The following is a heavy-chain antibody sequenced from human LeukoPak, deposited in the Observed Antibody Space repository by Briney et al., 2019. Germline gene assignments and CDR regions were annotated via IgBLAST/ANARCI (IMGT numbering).Heavy chain of an antibody. V-gene: IGHV3-30*18. CDR2: ISFDGSNK. Sequence: PGGSLRLSCAASGFTFSSYGMHWVRQAPGKGLEWVAVISFDGSNKYYADSVKGRFTISRDNSKNTLYLQMNSLRAEDTAVYYCAKLPGPMNPRAFDIWGQGTMVTVSS. D-gene: IGHD7-27*01. CDR1: GFTFSSYG. CDR3: AKLPGPMNPRAFDI. J-gene: IGHJ3*02.